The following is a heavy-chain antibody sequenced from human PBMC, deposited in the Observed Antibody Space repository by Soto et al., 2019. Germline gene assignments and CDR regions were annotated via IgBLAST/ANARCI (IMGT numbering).Heavy chain of an antibody. V-gene: IGHV1-3*04. CDR2: VNTVNGNT. CDR3: ARTLVVAATPASYYYYGMDV. D-gene: IGHD2-15*01. CDR1: GYTFSRYT. Sequence: ASVKVSCKASGYTFSRYTLHWVRQAPGQGLEWMGWVNTVNGNTGYSLKFQGRVTISRDTSASTVYMELSSLTSEDTATYYCARTLVVAATPASYYYYGMDVWGQGTTVTVSS. J-gene: IGHJ6*02.